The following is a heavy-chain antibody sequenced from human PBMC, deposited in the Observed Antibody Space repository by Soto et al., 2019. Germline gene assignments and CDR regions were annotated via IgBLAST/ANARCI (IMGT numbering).Heavy chain of an antibody. CDR1: GGSISSYY. Sequence: SETLSLTCTVSGGSISSYYWSWIRQPPGKGLEWIGYIYYSGSTNYNPSLKSRVTISVDTSKNQFSLKLSSVTAADTAVYYCARVVSAAAGPGTLTNQFDDWRQRTRVTVPS. CDR2: IYYSGST. D-gene: IGHD6-13*01. V-gene: IGHV4-59*01. J-gene: IGHJ4*02. CDR3: ARVVSAAAGPGTLTNQFDD.